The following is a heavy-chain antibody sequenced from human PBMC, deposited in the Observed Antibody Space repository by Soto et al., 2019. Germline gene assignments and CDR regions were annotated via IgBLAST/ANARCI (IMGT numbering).Heavy chain of an antibody. CDR1: GFTFSTFG. Sequence: QVQLVESGGGVVQPGRSLRLSCAASGFTFSTFGMHWVRQAPGKGPEWVAIISYDGSKKYYADSVKGRFTISRDNSKNTLSLQMNSLRPEDTAGYYCAKGRLRCPSLRGNAFDLWGQGTMVTVSS. CDR3: AKGRLRCPSLRGNAFDL. D-gene: IGHD3-10*01. CDR2: ISYDGSKK. V-gene: IGHV3-30*18. J-gene: IGHJ3*01.